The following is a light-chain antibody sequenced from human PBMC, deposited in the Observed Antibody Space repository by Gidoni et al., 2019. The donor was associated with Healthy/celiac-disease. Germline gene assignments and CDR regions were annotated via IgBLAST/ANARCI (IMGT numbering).Light chain of an antibody. CDR3: SSYTSSSTLV. Sequence: QSALTQPASVSVSPGQSITISCTGTSSDVGGYNYVSWYQQHPGKAPKLMIYDVSNRPSGVSNRFSGSKSGNTASLTISGLQAEDEADDYCSSYTSSSTLVFGTGTKVTVL. J-gene: IGLJ1*01. CDR2: DVS. V-gene: IGLV2-14*01. CDR1: SSDVGGYNY.